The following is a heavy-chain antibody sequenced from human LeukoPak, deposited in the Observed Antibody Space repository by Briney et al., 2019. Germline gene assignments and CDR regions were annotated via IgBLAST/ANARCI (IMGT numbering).Heavy chain of an antibody. V-gene: IGHV4-39*01. CDR3: AGWVGGTDFDY. J-gene: IGHJ4*02. CDR2: IYYSGST. CDR1: GGSISSSSYY. D-gene: IGHD4-23*01. Sequence: PPETLSLTCTVPGGSISSSSYYWGWIRQPPGKGLEWIGSIYYSGSTYYNPSLKSRVTISVDTSKNQFSLKLSSVTAADTAVYYCAGWVGGTDFDYWGQGTLVTVSS.